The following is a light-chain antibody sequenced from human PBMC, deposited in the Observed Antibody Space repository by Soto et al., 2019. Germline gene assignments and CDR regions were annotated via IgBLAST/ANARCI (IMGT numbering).Light chain of an antibody. Sequence: EIVMTQSPATLSVSPGERATLSCRASQSVSSNLAWYQQKPGQAPRLLIYGASTRATGIPARFSGSGSGTELTLTISSLQSEDFAVYYCQQYNNWPPYTFGQGTKLEI. V-gene: IGKV3-15*01. J-gene: IGKJ2*01. CDR2: GAS. CDR3: QQYNNWPPYT. CDR1: QSVSSN.